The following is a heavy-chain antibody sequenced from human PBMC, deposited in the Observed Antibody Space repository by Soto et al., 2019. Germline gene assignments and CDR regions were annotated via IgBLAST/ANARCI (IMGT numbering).Heavy chain of an antibody. Sequence: GGSLRLSCAASGFTFSSYGMHWVRQAPGKGLEWVAVIWYDGSNKYYADSVKGRFTISRDNSKNTLYLQMNSLRAEDTAVYYCARDLSLDFDPYYFDYWGQGTLVTVSS. CDR1: GFTFSSYG. CDR3: ARDLSLDFDPYYFDY. V-gene: IGHV3-33*01. J-gene: IGHJ4*02. CDR2: IWYDGSNK.